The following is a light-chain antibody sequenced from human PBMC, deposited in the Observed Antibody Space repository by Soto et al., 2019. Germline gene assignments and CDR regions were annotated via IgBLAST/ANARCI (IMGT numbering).Light chain of an antibody. CDR2: GAS. CDR3: QQYNSWV. V-gene: IGKV3-15*01. CDR1: QSVSSN. J-gene: IGKJ1*01. Sequence: EIVMTQSPAALSVSPGERATLSCRASQSVSSNLAWYQQKPGQAPRLLIYGASTRATGIPARFSGSGSGTEFTLTISSLQSEDFAVYYCQQYNSWVFGQGTKVDSK.